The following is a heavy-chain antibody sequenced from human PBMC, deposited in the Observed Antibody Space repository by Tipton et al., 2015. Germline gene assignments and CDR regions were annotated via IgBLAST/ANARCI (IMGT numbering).Heavy chain of an antibody. J-gene: IGHJ5*02. V-gene: IGHV4-39*01. CDR3: AEEANAT. CDR2: MSYTGST. CDR1: GGSISSSNQF. Sequence: TLSLTCTVSGGSISSSNQFWGWIRQPPGKGLEWIGSMSYTGSTYYSPSLKSRVTISGNTTKNQISRKLTSVTAADTAVYYCAEEANATWGQGTLVTVSS.